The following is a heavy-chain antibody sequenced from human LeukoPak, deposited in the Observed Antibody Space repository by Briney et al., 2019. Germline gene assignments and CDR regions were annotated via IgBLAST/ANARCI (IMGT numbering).Heavy chain of an antibody. J-gene: IGHJ4*02. V-gene: IGHV3-74*01. D-gene: IGHD6-6*01. Sequence: QAGGSLRLSCAASAFTFSNYWMHWVRQAPGKGLVWVSRINSDGSITNYADSVKGRFTVSRDNAKNTLYLQMNSLGAEDTAAYYCARTAYSTSSLGFWGQGTLVTVSS. CDR3: ARTAYSTSSLGF. CDR1: AFTFSNYW. CDR2: INSDGSIT.